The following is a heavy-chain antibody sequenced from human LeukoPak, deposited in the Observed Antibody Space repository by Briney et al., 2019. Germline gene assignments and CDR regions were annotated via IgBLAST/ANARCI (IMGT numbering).Heavy chain of an antibody. CDR2: INPNSGGT. CDR3: ARGVLLWFGEGDDFDY. J-gene: IGHJ4*02. D-gene: IGHD3-10*01. Sequence: ASVKVSCKASGYTFTGYYTHWVRQAPGQGLEWMGWINPNSGGTNYAQKFQGRVTMTRDTSISTAYMELSRLRSDDTAVYYCARGVLLWFGEGDDFDYWGQGTLVTVSS. CDR1: GYTFTGYY. V-gene: IGHV1-2*02.